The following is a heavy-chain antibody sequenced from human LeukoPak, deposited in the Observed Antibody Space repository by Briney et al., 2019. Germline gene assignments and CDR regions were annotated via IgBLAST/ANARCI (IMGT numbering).Heavy chain of an antibody. V-gene: IGHV3-23*01. Sequence: GGSLRLSCAASGFTFSNYGMSWVRQAPGKGLEWFSSISVRGSYMFYADSLNRRLSISRNNSKDTLYLQLNSLRVEDTALYYCAKIDPHYSDASGRRGPIDYWGQGSLVIVSS. J-gene: IGHJ4*02. CDR1: GFTFSNYG. D-gene: IGHD3-22*01. CDR3: AKIDPHYSDASGRRGPIDY. CDR2: ISVRGSYM.